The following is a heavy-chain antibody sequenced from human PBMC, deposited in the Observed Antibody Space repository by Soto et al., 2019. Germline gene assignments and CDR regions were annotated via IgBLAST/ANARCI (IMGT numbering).Heavy chain of an antibody. CDR1: GYTFTSYD. V-gene: IGHV1-8*01. CDR3: ARKKNRRYSYEYYFDY. CDR2: MNPNSGNT. J-gene: IGHJ4*02. D-gene: IGHD5-18*01. Sequence: GASVKVSCKASGYTFTSYDINWVRQATGQGLEWMGWMNPNSGNTGYAQKFQGRVTMTRNTSISTAYMELSSLRSEDTAVYYCARKKNRRYSYEYYFDYWGQGPLVTVSS.